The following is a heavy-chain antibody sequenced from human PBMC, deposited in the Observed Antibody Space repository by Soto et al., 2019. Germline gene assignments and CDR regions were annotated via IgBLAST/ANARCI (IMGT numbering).Heavy chain of an antibody. CDR1: GYTFTSYY. V-gene: IGHV1-46*01. CDR3: ASPSLSGSYHYGMDV. J-gene: IGHJ6*02. D-gene: IGHD1-26*01. CDR2: INPSGGST. Sequence: QVQLVQSGAEVKKPGASVKVSCKASGYTFTSYYMHWVRQAPGQGLEWMGIINPSGGSTSYAQKFQGRVTRTRDTSTSTVYMELSSLRSEDTAVYYCASPSLSGSYHYGMDVWGQGTTVTVSS.